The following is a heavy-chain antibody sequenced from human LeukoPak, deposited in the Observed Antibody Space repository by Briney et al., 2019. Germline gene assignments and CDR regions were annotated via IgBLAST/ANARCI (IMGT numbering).Heavy chain of an antibody. V-gene: IGHV3-11*01. Sequence: GRSLRLSCATAGFNFHEFYMSWIRQAPGKGLEWVADIGGSDNIVSYGESVRGRFAISRDFATDSLYLQMDSLRAEDTAVYYCAREAVAGAFDLWGQGTLVTVSS. CDR1: GFNFHEFY. J-gene: IGHJ5*02. CDR3: AREAVAGAFDL. CDR2: IGGSDNIV. D-gene: IGHD6-19*01.